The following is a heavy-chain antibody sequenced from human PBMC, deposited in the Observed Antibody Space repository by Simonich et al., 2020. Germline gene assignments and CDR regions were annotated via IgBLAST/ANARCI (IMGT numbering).Heavy chain of an antibody. CDR1: GFTYSSYS. D-gene: IGHD1-1*01. CDR3: ARANERDY. V-gene: IGHV3-21*01. J-gene: IGHJ4*02. Sequence: VQLVESGGGVVQPGRSLRLSCAASGFTYSSYSMNWVRQGPGKGLEWSSSISRSSSYIFYADSVKGRFTTSRDNAKNSLYLQMNSLRAEDTAVYYCARANERDYWGQGTLVTVSS. CDR2: ISRSSSYI.